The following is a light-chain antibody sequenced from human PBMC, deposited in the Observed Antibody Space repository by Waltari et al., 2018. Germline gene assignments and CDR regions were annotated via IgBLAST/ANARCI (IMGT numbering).Light chain of an antibody. CDR3: QPWDSNIGV. V-gene: IGLV3-1*01. CDR2: ADS. CDR1: KLGAKN. Sequence: SYEVTQPPSVSVSPGQTASITCSGAKLGAKNVCWVPQKPGQSPVLVNNADSKRPSGIPDGTSGSNSGNTAPLTISGTQAMNEADDYCQPWDSNIGVFGGGTKLPVL. J-gene: IGLJ2*01.